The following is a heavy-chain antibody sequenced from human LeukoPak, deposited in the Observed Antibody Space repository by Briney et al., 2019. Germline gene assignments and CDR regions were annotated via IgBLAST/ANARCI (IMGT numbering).Heavy chain of an antibody. D-gene: IGHD1-26*01. Sequence: PGGSLRLSCAASGFTFNNAWMSWVRQAPGKGLEWVGRIKSKTDGGTTDYAAPVKGRFTISRDDSKNTLYLQMNSLKIDDTAEYYCTRIIKSGSFDYWGQGVLVTVSS. J-gene: IGHJ4*02. CDR1: GFTFNNAW. CDR2: IKSKTDGGTT. V-gene: IGHV3-15*01. CDR3: TRIIKSGSFDY.